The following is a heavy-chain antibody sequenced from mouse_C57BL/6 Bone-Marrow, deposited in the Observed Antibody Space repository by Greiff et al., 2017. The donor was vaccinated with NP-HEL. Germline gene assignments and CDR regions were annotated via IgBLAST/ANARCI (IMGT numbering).Heavy chain of an antibody. J-gene: IGHJ3*01. V-gene: IGHV6-3*01. Sequence: EVKLEESGGGLVQPGGSMKLSCVASGFTFSNYWMNWVRQSPEKGLEWVAQIRLKSDNYATHYAESVKGRFTISRDDSKSSVYLQMNNLRAEDTGIYYCTLITTVVATPLLGPPFAYWGQGTLVTVSA. CDR3: TLITTVVATPLLGPPFAY. CDR1: GFTFSNYW. CDR2: IRLKSDNYAT. D-gene: IGHD1-1*01.